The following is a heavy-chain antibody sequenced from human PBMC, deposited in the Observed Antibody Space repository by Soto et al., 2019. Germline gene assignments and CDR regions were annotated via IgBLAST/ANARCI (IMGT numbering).Heavy chain of an antibody. D-gene: IGHD6-19*01. CDR1: GGCISGSY. CDR3: ARSVAVPGAHIDY. V-gene: IGHV4-59*01. Sequence: LETLALTCNVSGGCISGSYWSWSRQSPGKGLEWLGYVYYTGSTNYSPSLRRRVSISVDTSKNEFSLRLSSVTAADTAVYFCARSVAVPGAHIDYWGQGTQVTVSS. CDR2: VYYTGST. J-gene: IGHJ4*02.